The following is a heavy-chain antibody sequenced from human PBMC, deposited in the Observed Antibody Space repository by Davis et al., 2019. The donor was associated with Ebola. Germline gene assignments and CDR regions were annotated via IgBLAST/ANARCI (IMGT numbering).Heavy chain of an antibody. CDR1: GDSVSSGG. D-gene: IGHD5-12*01. CDR3: ARGWLRAWFDS. V-gene: IGHV6-1*01. J-gene: IGHJ5*01. Sequence: HSQTLSLTCVISGDSVSSGGWNWIRQSPSRGLAWLGRTYYDSKWYRDYALSVRSRIAINADTSKNQFSLQLNSVTPDDTAVYYCARGWLRAWFDSWGQGTLVTVYS. CDR2: TYYDSKWYR.